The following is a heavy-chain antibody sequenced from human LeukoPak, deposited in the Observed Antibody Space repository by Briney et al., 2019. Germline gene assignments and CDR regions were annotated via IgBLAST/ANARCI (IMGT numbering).Heavy chain of an antibody. V-gene: IGHV3-9*01. CDR1: GFTFDDYA. Sequence: GGSLRLSCAASGFTFDDYAMHWVRQAPGKGLEWVSGISWNSGSIGYADSVKGRFTISRDNAKNSLYLQMNSLRAEDTALYYCAKGRTRFDYRFDYWGQGTLVTVSS. D-gene: IGHD3-9*01. J-gene: IGHJ4*02. CDR3: AKGRTRFDYRFDY. CDR2: ISWNSGSI.